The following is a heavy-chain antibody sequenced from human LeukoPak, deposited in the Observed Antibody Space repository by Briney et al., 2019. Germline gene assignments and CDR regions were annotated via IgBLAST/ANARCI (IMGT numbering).Heavy chain of an antibody. J-gene: IGHJ6*03. CDR1: GGSISSYY. CDR2: IYYSGST. Sequence: SETLSLTCTVPGGSISSYYWSWIRQPPRKGQEWIGYIYYSGSTNYNPSLKSRATISVDTSKNHFSLKLSSVTAADTAVYYCASHDYGDDYYYYYMDVWGKGTTVTVSS. D-gene: IGHD4-17*01. CDR3: ASHDYGDDYYYYYMDV. V-gene: IGHV4-59*01.